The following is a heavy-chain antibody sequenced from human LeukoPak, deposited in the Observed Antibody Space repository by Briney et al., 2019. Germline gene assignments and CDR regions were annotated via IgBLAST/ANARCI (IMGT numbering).Heavy chain of an antibody. D-gene: IGHD4-17*01. Sequence: GASVEVSCKASGYSFTDKYMHWVRQAPGQGLEWMGRINPNSGGTNYAQKFQGRVIMTTDTSMTTAHMELSRLTSDDTAVYYCATNDYGASDYWGQGTLVTVSS. CDR3: ATNDYGASDY. J-gene: IGHJ4*02. V-gene: IGHV1-2*06. CDR1: GYSFTDKY. CDR2: INPNSGGT.